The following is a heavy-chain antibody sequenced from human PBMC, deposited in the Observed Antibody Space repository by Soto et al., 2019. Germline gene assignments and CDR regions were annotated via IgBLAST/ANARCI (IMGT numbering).Heavy chain of an antibody. J-gene: IGHJ4*02. D-gene: IGHD3-22*01. CDR2: IIPIFGTA. CDR3: ARSREYYYDSSGYYFDY. Sequence: SVKVSCKASGGTFSSYAISWVRQAPGQGLEWMGGIIPIFGTANYAQKFQGRVTITADESTSTAYMELSSLRSEDTAVYYCARSREYYYDSSGYYFDYWGQGTLVTVSS. CDR1: GGTFSSYA. V-gene: IGHV1-69*13.